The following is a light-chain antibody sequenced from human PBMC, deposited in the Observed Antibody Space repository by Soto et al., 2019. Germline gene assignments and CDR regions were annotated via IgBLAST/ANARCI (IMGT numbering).Light chain of an antibody. CDR2: KAS. CDR1: QTISSW. V-gene: IGKV1-5*03. J-gene: IGKJ1*01. Sequence: DSQMTQSPCTLSGSVGDRVTITCRASQTISSWLAWYQQKPGKAPKLLIYKASTLKSGGQSRVSESGSGTELTLTIRSLHPPDFPLYYCHHYFSYSGTFGQATKLDIK. CDR3: HHYFSYSGT.